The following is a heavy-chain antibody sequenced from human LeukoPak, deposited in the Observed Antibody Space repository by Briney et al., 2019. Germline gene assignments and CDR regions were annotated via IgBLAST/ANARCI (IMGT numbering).Heavy chain of an antibody. CDR2: IYYSGST. CDR3: ASHSSGWYMSNSYYYYGMDV. D-gene: IGHD6-19*01. J-gene: IGHJ6*02. CDR1: GGSISSYY. V-gene: IGHV4-59*08. Sequence: SETLSLTCTVSGGSISSYYWSWIRQPPGKGLEWIGYIYYSGSTNYNPSLKSRVTISVDTSKNQFSLKLSSVTAADTAVYYCASHSSGWYMSNSYYYYGMDVWGQGTTVTVSS.